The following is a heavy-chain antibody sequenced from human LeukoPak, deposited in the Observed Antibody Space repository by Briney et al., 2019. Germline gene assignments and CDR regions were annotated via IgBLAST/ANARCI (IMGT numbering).Heavy chain of an antibody. J-gene: IGHJ4*02. V-gene: IGHV1-69*13. Sequence: ASVKVSCKASGGTFSSYAISWVRQAPGQGLEWMGGIIPIFGTANYAQKFQGRVTITADESTSTAYMELSSLRSEDTAVYYCTRDKVPTAYYDFWSGYYRYWGQGTLVTVSS. CDR2: IIPIFGTA. CDR3: TRDKVPTAYYDFWSGYYRY. D-gene: IGHD3-3*01. CDR1: GGTFSSYA.